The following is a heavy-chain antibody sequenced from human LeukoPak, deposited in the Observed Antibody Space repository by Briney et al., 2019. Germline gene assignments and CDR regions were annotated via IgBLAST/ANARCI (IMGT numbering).Heavy chain of an antibody. D-gene: IGHD6-13*01. V-gene: IGHV4-34*01. J-gene: IGHJ5*02. Sequence: SETLSLTCAVYGGSFSGYYWSWIRQPPGKGLEWIGEINHSGSTNYNPSLKSRVTISVDPSKNQFSLKLSSVTAADTAVYYCARARPYSSNVNWFDPWGQGTLVTVSS. CDR2: INHSGST. CDR1: GGSFSGYY. CDR3: ARARPYSSNVNWFDP.